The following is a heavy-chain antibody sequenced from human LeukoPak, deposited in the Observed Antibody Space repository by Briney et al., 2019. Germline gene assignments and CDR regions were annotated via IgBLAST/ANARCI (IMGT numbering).Heavy chain of an antibody. J-gene: IGHJ4*02. D-gene: IGHD5-18*01. CDR2: ISYDGSNK. V-gene: IGHV3-30*04. CDR3: ARDTAMDI. Sequence: GGSLRLSCAASGFAFSSYAMHWVRQAPGKGLEWVAVISYDGSNKYYADSVKGRFTISRDNSKNTLYLQMNSLRAEDTAVYYCARDTAMDIWGQGTLVTVSS. CDR1: GFAFSSYA.